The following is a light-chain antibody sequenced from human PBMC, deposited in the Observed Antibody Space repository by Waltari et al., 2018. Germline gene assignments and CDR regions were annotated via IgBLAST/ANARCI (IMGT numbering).Light chain of an antibody. CDR2: GAS. V-gene: IGKV3-20*01. CDR1: QTINNNF. CDR3: QQYDGSVLT. J-gene: IGKJ4*01. Sequence: IVLTQSPDTLSLSPGQRATLSCRASQTINNNFLVWYQQKPGQAPRLLIHGASSRATAFPDRFSGSGSGTDFTLTISSLKPEDSAVYYCQQYDGSVLTFGGGTKVEI.